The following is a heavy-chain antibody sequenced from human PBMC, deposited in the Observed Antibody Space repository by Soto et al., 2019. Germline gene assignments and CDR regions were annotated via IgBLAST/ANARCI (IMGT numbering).Heavy chain of an antibody. CDR3: ASGYVDHFFDF. CDR1: GYNLSTYT. D-gene: IGHD3-22*01. J-gene: IGHJ4*02. CDR2: FSAKNGNT. V-gene: IGHV1-18*04. Sequence: QVHLVQSGGEVKKPGASGIVSCKSSGYNLSTYTINWVRQAPGHGLELVGWFSAKNGNTDYARKSQGRFTVTMDTSTTTSYMEVRNLRSDDTAVYYCASGYVDHFFDFWGQGTLVTVSS.